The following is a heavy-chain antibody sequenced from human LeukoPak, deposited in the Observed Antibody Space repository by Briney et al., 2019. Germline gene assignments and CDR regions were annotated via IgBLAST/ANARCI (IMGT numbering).Heavy chain of an antibody. CDR2: LSSSGGDS. CDR1: GFTFSNSA. J-gene: IGHJ4*02. V-gene: IGHV3-23*01. CDR3: AKDGHCNGGACYYFDY. D-gene: IGHD2-15*01. Sequence: PGGSLRLSCAASGFTFSNSAMSWVRRAPGKGLEWVSALSSSGGDSYYADSVKGRFTISRDNSKNTLYLQMNSLRAEDTAVYYCAKDGHCNGGACYYFDYWGQGTLVTVSS.